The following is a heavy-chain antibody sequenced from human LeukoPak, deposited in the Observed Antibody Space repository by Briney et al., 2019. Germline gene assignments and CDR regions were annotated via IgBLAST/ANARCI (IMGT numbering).Heavy chain of an antibody. CDR3: ARVDYDFWSGYPPLQSYNWFDP. Sequence: ASVKVSCKASGYTFTGYYVHWVRQAPGQGLEWMGWINPNSGGTNYAQKFQGRVTMTRDTSISTAYMELSRLRSDDTAVYYCARVDYDFWSGYPPLQSYNWFDPWGQGTLVTVSS. CDR2: INPNSGGT. J-gene: IGHJ5*02. CDR1: GYTFTGYY. V-gene: IGHV1-2*02. D-gene: IGHD3-3*01.